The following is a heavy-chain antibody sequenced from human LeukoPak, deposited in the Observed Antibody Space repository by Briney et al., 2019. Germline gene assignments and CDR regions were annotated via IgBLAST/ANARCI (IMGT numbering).Heavy chain of an antibody. D-gene: IGHD3-10*01. V-gene: IGHV4-59*01. CDR2: IYYSGST. Sequence: SETLSLTCAVSGDSISSDYWSWIRQPPGKGLEWIGYIYYSGSTNYNPSLKSRVTISVDTSKNQFSLKLSSVTAADTAVYYCARQTYGSGSYLIDYWGQGTLVTVSS. CDR3: ARQTYGSGSYLIDY. CDR1: GDSISSDY. J-gene: IGHJ4*02.